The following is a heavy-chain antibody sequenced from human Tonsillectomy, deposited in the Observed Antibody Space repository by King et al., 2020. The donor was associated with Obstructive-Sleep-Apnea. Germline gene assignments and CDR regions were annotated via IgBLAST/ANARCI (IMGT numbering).Heavy chain of an antibody. CDR2: IWADGSDF. V-gene: IGHV3-33*06. Sequence: VQLVESGGGVVQPGGSLKLSCAASGFTFSSFGMHWVRQAPGKGLEWVAVIWADGSDFYYSDSVKGRFTVSRDNSKGTLYLQMNTLRADDTSVYYCAKGGRYTSGHSTLYFDSWGQGTLVTVSS. D-gene: IGHD5-18*01. CDR3: AKGGRYTSGHSTLYFDS. J-gene: IGHJ4*02. CDR1: GFTFSSFG.